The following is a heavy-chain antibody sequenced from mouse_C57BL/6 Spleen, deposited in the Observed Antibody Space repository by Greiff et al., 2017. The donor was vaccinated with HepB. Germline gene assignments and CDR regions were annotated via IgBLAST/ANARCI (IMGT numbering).Heavy chain of an antibody. J-gene: IGHJ3*01. CDR1: GYTFTSYW. D-gene: IGHD3-1*01. CDR2: IDPSDSYT. V-gene: IGHV1-69*01. CDR3: ARGGLGGAWFAY. Sequence: QVQLQQPGAELVMPGASVKLSCKASGYTFTSYWMHWVKQRPGQGLEWIGEIDPSDSYTNYNQKFKGKSTLTVDKSSSTAYMQLSSLTSEDSAVYYCARGGLGGAWFAYWGQGTLVTVSA.